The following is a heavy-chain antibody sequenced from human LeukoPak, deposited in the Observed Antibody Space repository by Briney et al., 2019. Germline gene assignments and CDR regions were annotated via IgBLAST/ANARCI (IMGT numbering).Heavy chain of an antibody. CDR1: GFIFSSYA. CDR2: ITGSGSST. J-gene: IGHJ3*02. CDR3: AKEVAAAGAGAFDI. Sequence: GGSLRLSCAASGFIFSSYAMSWVRQAPGKGLEWVSAITGSGSSTYYADSVKGRFTISRDNSKNTLYLQMNSLRAEDTAVYYCAKEVAAAGAGAFDIWGQGTMDTVSS. V-gene: IGHV3-23*01. D-gene: IGHD6-13*01.